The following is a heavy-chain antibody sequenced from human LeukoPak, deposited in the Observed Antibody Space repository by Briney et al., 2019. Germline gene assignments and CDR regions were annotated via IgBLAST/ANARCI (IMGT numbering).Heavy chain of an antibody. CDR3: ARLRGDY. V-gene: IGHV3-30*03. J-gene: IGHJ4*02. CDR2: ISYDGTNK. CDR1: GFTFRSYG. Sequence: GGSLRLSCAASGFTFRSYGMHWVRQAPGKGLDWVAVISYDGTNKYYADSVKGRFTISRDNAKNSLYLQMNSLRAEDTAVYYCARLRGDYWGQGTLVTVSS. D-gene: IGHD3-3*01.